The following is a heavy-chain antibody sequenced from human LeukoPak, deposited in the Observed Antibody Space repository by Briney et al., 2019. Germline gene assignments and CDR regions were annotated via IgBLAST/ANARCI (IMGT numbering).Heavy chain of an antibody. CDR2: IYTSGST. Sequence: PSETLSLTCTVSGGSISSYYWSWIRQPPGKGLEWIEYIYTSGSTNYNPSLKSRVTISVDTSKNQFSLKLSSVTAADTAVYYCARHYYGSGSFDYWGQGTLVTVSS. J-gene: IGHJ4*02. CDR1: GGSISSYY. CDR3: ARHYYGSGSFDY. V-gene: IGHV4-4*09. D-gene: IGHD3-10*01.